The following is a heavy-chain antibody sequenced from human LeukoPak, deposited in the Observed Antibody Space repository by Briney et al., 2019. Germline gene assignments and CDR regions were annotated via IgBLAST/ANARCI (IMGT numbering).Heavy chain of an antibody. CDR3: AKVSFGGDYILYFDY. J-gene: IGHJ4*02. D-gene: IGHD4-17*01. CDR2: ISGSGGST. CDR1: GFTFSSYA. V-gene: IGHV3-23*01. Sequence: PGGSLRLSCAASGFTFSSYAMSWVRQAPGKGLEWVSAISGSGGSTYYADSVKGRFTISRDNSKNTLYLQMNSLRAEDTAVYYCAKVSFGGDYILYFDYWGQGTLVTVSS.